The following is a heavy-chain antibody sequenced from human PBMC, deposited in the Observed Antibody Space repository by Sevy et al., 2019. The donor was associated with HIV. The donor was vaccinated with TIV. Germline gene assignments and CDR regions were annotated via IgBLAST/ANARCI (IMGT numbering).Heavy chain of an antibody. V-gene: IGHV4-61*02. CDR2: IYNSGRT. J-gene: IGHJ4*02. CDR3: VRGRDFWSGFPKTDD. Sequence: SETLSLTCAVSGGSVSSDTYYWSWVRQPAGKGLEWIGRIYNSGRTKYNPSLESRVSMSLDTSKNLFSLKVTSVTAADTAVYYCVRGRDFWSGFPKTDDWGQGTLVTVSS. CDR1: GGSVSSDTYY. D-gene: IGHD3-3*01.